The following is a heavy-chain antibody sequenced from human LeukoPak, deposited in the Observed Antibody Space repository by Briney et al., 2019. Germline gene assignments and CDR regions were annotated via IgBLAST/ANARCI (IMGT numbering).Heavy chain of an antibody. CDR2: ISGNGGIT. CDR1: GFTFSSYA. V-gene: IGHV3-64D*06. CDR3: LKDSKRELLQYYFDY. D-gene: IGHD1-26*01. Sequence: GGSLRLSCSASGFTFSSYAMHWVRQAPGKGLEYVSAISGNGGITYYADSVKGRFTISRDNSKNTLYLRMSSLRPEDTAVYYCLKDSKRELLQYYFDYWGQGTLVTVSS. J-gene: IGHJ4*02.